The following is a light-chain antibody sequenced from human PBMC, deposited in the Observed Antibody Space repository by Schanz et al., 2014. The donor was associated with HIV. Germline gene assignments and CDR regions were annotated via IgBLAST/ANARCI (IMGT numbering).Light chain of an antibody. CDR2: DVS. V-gene: IGLV2-14*03. Sequence: QSVLTQPASVSGSPGLSITISCTGTSSDVGGYNYVSWYQQHPGKAPKLMIYDVSNRPSGVSNRFSGSKSGNTASLTISGLQAEDEADYYCSSYTSSSTLPYVFGTGTKLTVL. CDR1: SSDVGGYNY. CDR3: SSYTSSSTLPYV. J-gene: IGLJ1*01.